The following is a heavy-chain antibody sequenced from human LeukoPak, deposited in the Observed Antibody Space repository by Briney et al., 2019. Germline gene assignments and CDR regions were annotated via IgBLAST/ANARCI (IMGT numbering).Heavy chain of an antibody. CDR1: GFTFSSYS. V-gene: IGHV3-21*01. J-gene: IGHJ3*02. CDR2: ISSSSGYI. Sequence: PGGSLRLSCAASGFTFSSYSMNWVRQAPGKGLEWVSSISSSSGYIYYADSVKGRFTISRDNAKNSLYLQMNSLRAEDTAVYYCARDYPNAFDIWGQGTMVTVSS. CDR3: ARDYPNAFDI.